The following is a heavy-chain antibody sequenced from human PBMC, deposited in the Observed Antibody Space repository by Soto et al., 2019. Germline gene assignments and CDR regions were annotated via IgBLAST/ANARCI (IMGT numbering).Heavy chain of an antibody. CDR1: GGALNYNA. Sequence: QVQLVQSGADVKKPGSSVKVSCKASGGALNYNAFSWVRQAPGQGLEWMGGIVTVFGTANHAQKFQDRVTITADESTRTVYMELRSLRSEDTAVYYCARSGAYSSSQFGLDVWGQGTTVTVSS. CDR3: ARSGAYSSSQFGLDV. CDR2: IVTVFGTA. D-gene: IGHD6-13*01. V-gene: IGHV1-69*01. J-gene: IGHJ6*02.